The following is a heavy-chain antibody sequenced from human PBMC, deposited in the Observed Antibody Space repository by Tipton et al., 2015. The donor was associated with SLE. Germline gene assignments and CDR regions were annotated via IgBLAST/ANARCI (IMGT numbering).Heavy chain of an antibody. V-gene: IGHV4-61*02. D-gene: IGHD2-15*01. CDR1: GGSISRGMYF. Sequence: TLSLTCTVSGGSISRGMYFWTWSRQPAGKGLEWIGRVYISVGTNNKPSLKSPDTISVDTSKNQFTLKLSSVTAADTAVYYCAREDVGVMVEASFDIWGQGTVVTFSS. J-gene: IGHJ3*02. CDR3: AREDVGVMVEASFDI. CDR2: VYISVGT.